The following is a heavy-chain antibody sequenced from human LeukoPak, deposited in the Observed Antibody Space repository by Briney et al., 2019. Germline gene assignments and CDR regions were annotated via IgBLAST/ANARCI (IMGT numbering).Heavy chain of an antibody. CDR3: AKVGNGSSWYVYYFDY. D-gene: IGHD6-13*01. CDR2: ISGSGANT. V-gene: IGHV3-23*01. CDR1: GFTFSTYA. J-gene: IGHJ4*02. Sequence: GGSLRLSCAASGFTFSTYAMTWVRQAPGKGLEWVSAISGSGANTYYADSVKGRFTISRDNSKNTLYLQMNSLRAEDTAVYYCAKVGNGSSWYVYYFDYWGQGTLVTVSS.